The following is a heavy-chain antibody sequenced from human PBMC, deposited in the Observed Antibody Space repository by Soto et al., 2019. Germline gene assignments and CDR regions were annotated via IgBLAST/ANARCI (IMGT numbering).Heavy chain of an antibody. CDR1: GGSFSGYY. V-gene: IGHV4-34*01. CDR2: INHSGST. Sequence: QVQLQQWGAGLLKPSETLSLTCAVYGGSFSGYYWSWIRQPPGKGLEWIGEINHSGSTNYNPSLKSRVTISVATSKNQFSRRLSSVTAAGTAVYYCARVTGRYYSGMDVWGQGTTVTVSS. J-gene: IGHJ6*02. CDR3: ARVTGRYYSGMDV.